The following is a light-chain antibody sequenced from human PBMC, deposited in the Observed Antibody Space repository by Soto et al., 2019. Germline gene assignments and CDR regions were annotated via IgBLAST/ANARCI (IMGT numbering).Light chain of an antibody. CDR3: QVYGSSSKT. J-gene: IGKJ1*01. CDR1: QTVTSGY. CDR2: GVS. V-gene: IGKV3-20*01. Sequence: EIVLTQSPDTKALSPGQRATLSCRPSQTVTSGYVAWYQQKPGQAPRLLIYGVSTGATGIPDRVRGSGSGTDFTLTISRLEPEEFAVYFCQVYGSSSKTFGQGTKVDI.